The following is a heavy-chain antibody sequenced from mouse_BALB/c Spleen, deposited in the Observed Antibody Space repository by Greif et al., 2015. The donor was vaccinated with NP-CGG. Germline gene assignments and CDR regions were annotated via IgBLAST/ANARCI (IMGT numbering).Heavy chain of an antibody. J-gene: IGHJ3*01. Sequence: EVQLVESGAELVRSGASVKLSCTASGFNIKDYYMHWVKQRPEQGLEWIGWIDPENGDTEYAPKVQGKATMTADTSSNTAYLQLSSLTSEDTAFYYCNGNLFAYWGQGTLVTVSA. V-gene: IGHV14-4*02. CDR1: GFNIKDYY. D-gene: IGHD2-1*01. CDR2: IDPENGDT. CDR3: NGNLFAY.